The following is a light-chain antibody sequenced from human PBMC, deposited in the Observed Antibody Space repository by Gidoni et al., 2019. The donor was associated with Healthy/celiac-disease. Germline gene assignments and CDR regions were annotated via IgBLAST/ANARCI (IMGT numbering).Light chain of an antibody. V-gene: IGKV1-39*01. Sequence: DIQMTHSPSSLSASVGDRVTITCRASQSISSYVTWYQQKPGKAPKLLIYAASSLQSGVPSRFSGSGSGTDFTLTISSLQPEDFATYYCQQSYSTPGTFGQGTKVEIK. CDR3: QQSYSTPGT. CDR1: QSISSY. J-gene: IGKJ1*01. CDR2: AAS.